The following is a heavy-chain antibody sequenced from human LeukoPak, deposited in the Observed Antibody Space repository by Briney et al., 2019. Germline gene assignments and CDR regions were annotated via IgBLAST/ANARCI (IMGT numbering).Heavy chain of an antibody. CDR2: IWYDGSNK. D-gene: IGHD3-22*01. V-gene: IGHV3-33*01. CDR1: GFTFSSYG. J-gene: IGHJ4*02. Sequence: GGSLRLSCAASGFTFSSYGMHWVRQAPGKGLEWVAVIWYDGSNKYYADSVKGRFTISRDNSKNTLYLQMNSLRAEDTAVYYCARDNDSSGYSTGPVDYWGQGTLGSVSS. CDR3: ARDNDSSGYSTGPVDY.